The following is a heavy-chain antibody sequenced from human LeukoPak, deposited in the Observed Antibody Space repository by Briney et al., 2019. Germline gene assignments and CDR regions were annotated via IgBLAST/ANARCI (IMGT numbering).Heavy chain of an antibody. CDR3: ARSNFGGNVHFDY. V-gene: IGHV1-8*02. CDR2: MNPNSGDA. J-gene: IGHJ4*02. CDR1: RYSFTSYD. D-gene: IGHD4-23*01. Sequence: ASVTVSCKASRYSFTSYDINWVRQATGQGLEWIGWMNPNSGDADYTQKFKGRVTFTRDTSTRPAYMEVNSLGSEDTAVYYCARSNFGGNVHFDYWGQGTLVTVSS.